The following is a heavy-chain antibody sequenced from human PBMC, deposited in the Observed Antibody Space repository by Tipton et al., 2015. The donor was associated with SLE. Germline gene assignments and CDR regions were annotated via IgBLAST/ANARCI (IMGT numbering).Heavy chain of an antibody. D-gene: IGHD1-26*01. CDR1: EFSFENSA. CDR3: ARDDTTDSSGMNAFDL. V-gene: IGHV3-9*01. CDR2: ISWNSLTI. Sequence: SLRLSCAAAEFSFENSAIHWVRQTPGKGLEWVSGISWNSLTIAYADSVKGRFTISRDNAKNSLYLQLNSLRVEDSAVYHCARDDTTDSSGMNAFDLWGRGTVVTVSS. J-gene: IGHJ3*01.